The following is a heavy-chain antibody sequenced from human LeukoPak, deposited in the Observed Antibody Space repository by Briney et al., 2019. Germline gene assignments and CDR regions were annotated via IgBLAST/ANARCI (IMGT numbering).Heavy chain of an antibody. CDR3: ARARPFGCYFDI. D-gene: IGHD3-10*01. J-gene: IGHJ4*02. V-gene: IGHV3-53*01. CDR1: GLTVSSNY. CDR2: IYSDGTT. Sequence: GGSLRLSCAASGLTVSSNYMSWVRQAPGKGLEWVSVIYSDGTTSYADSVKGRFTISRDNSKNTLFLQMNSLRAEDTAVYYCARARPFGCYFDIWGQGTLVTVSS.